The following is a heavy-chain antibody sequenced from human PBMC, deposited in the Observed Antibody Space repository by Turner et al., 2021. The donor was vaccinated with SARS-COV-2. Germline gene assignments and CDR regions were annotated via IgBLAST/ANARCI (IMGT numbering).Heavy chain of an antibody. CDR3: AKNPGPYCSGGSCYSGELDY. D-gene: IGHD2-15*01. J-gene: IGHJ4*02. Sequence: QVQLVESGGGVVQPGRSLRLPCAASGFTLSSYGMHWVRQAPGKGLEWVAVISYDGSNKYYADSVKGRFTISRDNSKNTLYLQMNSLRAEDTAVYYCAKNPGPYCSGGSCYSGELDYWGQGTLVTVSS. V-gene: IGHV3-30*18. CDR1: GFTLSSYG. CDR2: ISYDGSNK.